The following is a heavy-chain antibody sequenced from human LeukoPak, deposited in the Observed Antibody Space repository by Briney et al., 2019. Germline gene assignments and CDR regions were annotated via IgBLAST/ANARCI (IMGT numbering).Heavy chain of an antibody. Sequence: GASVKVSCKASGYTFTSYGISWVRQAPGQGLEWMGWISAYNGNTNYAQKLQGRVTMTTDTSTSTAYMELRSLRSDDTAVYYCARDGMIAAAGTVWFDPWGQGTLVTVSS. CDR2: ISAYNGNT. J-gene: IGHJ5*02. V-gene: IGHV1-18*01. CDR1: GYTFTSYG. D-gene: IGHD6-13*01. CDR3: ARDGMIAAAGTVWFDP.